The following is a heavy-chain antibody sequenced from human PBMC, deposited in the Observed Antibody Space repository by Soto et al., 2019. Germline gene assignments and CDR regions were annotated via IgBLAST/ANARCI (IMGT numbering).Heavy chain of an antibody. J-gene: IGHJ3*02. Sequence: ASVKVSCKASGYTFTSYDINWVRQATGQGLEWMGWMNPNSGNTGYAQKFQGRVTMTRNTSISTAYMELSSLRSDDTAVYYCARILHSPDAFDIWGQGTMVTVSS. D-gene: IGHD1-26*01. CDR1: GYTFTSYD. V-gene: IGHV1-8*01. CDR2: MNPNSGNT. CDR3: ARILHSPDAFDI.